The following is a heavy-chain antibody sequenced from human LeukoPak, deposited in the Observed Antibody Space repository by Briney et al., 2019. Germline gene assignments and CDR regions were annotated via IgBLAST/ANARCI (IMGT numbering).Heavy chain of an antibody. CDR2: IYYSGST. CDR1: GGSISSGDYY. Sequence: SETLSLTCTVSGGSISSGDYYWSWIRQPPGKGLEWIGYIYYSGSTYYNPSLKSRVTISVDTSKNQFSLKLSSVTAADTAVYYCARDWQYYDSSGPRQYAFDIWGQGTMVTVAS. J-gene: IGHJ3*02. V-gene: IGHV4-30-4*01. CDR3: ARDWQYYDSSGPRQYAFDI. D-gene: IGHD3-22*01.